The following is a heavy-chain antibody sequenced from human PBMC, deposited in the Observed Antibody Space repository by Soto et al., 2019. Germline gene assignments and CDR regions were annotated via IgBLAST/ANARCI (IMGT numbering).Heavy chain of an antibody. D-gene: IGHD2-8*01. CDR2: IWYDGSNK. Sequence: VGSLRLSCAASGFTFSSYGMHWVRQAPGKGLEWVAVIWYDGSNKYYADSVKGRFTISRDNSKNTLYLQMNSLRAEDTAVYYCARDSPLGYCTNGVCYYFDYWGQGTLVTVSS. V-gene: IGHV3-33*01. J-gene: IGHJ4*02. CDR3: ARDSPLGYCTNGVCYYFDY. CDR1: GFTFSSYG.